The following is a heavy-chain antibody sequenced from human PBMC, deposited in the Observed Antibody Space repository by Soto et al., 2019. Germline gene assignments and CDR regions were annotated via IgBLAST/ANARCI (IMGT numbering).Heavy chain of an antibody. Sequence: QVQLQESGPGLVKPSETLSLTCTVSSDSITNYYWTWVRQSPVKGLEWIGYVHDTGRSNYNPSLKSRVKISVDTSKKQFSLTLNSVTAADTAVYYCARVGGTRGWYWGQGTLVTVSS. V-gene: IGHV4-59*01. CDR1: SDSITNYY. D-gene: IGHD2-15*01. CDR2: VHDTGRS. J-gene: IGHJ4*02. CDR3: ARVGGTRGWY.